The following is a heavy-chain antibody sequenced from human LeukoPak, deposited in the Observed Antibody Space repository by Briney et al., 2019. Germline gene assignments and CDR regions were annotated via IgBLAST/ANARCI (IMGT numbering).Heavy chain of an antibody. V-gene: IGHV3-30*04. D-gene: IGHD6-13*01. CDR1: GFTFSSYA. J-gene: IGHJ6*03. Sequence: PGRSLRLSCAASGFTFSSYAMHWVRQAPGKGLEWVAVISYDGSNKYYADSVKGRFTISRDNSKNTLYLQMNSLRAEDTAVYYCARSAAAGFSYYSYYMDVWGKGTTVTISS. CDR3: ARSAAAGFSYYSYYMDV. CDR2: ISYDGSNK.